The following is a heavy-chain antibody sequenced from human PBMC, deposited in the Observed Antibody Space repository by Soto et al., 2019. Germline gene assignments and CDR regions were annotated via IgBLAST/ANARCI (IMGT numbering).Heavy chain of an antibody. CDR3: ARRYYMGVDY. J-gene: IGHJ4*02. CDR1: GGSISSYY. V-gene: IGHV4-59*08. D-gene: IGHD1-26*01. Sequence: SETLSLTCTVSGGSISSYYWSWIRQPPGKGLEWIGYIYYSGSTNYNPSLKSRVTISVDTSKNQFSLKLSSVTAADTAVYYCARRYYMGVDYWGQGTLVTVSS. CDR2: IYYSGST.